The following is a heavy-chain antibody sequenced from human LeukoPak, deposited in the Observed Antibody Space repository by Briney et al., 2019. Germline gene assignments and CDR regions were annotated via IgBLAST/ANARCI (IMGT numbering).Heavy chain of an antibody. J-gene: IGHJ4*02. D-gene: IGHD3-22*01. Sequence: GGSLRLSCVASGFTFSRYEMNWVRQDPGKGLEWVSYISTSGSGIYYADSVKGRFTISRDNAKNSLYLQMNSLRAEDTAVYYCASRGFYDTSGYLFDYWGQGNLVTVSA. V-gene: IGHV3-48*03. CDR3: ASRGFYDTSGYLFDY. CDR2: ISTSGSGI. CDR1: GFTFSRYE.